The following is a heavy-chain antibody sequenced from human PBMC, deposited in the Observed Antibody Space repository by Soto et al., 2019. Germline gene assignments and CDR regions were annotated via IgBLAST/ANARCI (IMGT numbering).Heavy chain of an antibody. V-gene: IGHV1-18*04. J-gene: IGHJ6*02. CDR1: GYAFTSYG. D-gene: IGHD3-22*01. CDR3: ARDTTYYYDSSGYYSYYYYGMDV. Sequence: ASVKVSCKASGYAFTSYGISWVRHAPGQGLEWMGWISAYNGNTNYAQKLQGRVTMTTDTSTSTAYMELRSLRSDDTAVYYCARDTTYYYDSSGYYSYYYYGMDVWGQGTTVTVSS. CDR2: ISAYNGNT.